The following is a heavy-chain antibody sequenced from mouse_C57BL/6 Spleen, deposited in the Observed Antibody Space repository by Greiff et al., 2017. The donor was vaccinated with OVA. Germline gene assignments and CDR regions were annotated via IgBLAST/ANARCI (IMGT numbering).Heavy chain of an antibody. CDR2: IYPGNSDT. J-gene: IGHJ2*01. CDR3: TRRDNLGFDY. Sequence: EVQRVESGTVLARPGASVKMSCKTSGYTFTSYWMHWVKQRPGKGLEWIGAIYPGNSDTSYNQKFKGKAKLTAVTSASTAYLELSSLTNEDAAVYYCTRRDNLGFDYWGQGTTLTVSS. CDR1: GYTFTSYW. D-gene: IGHD1-3*01. V-gene: IGHV1-5*01.